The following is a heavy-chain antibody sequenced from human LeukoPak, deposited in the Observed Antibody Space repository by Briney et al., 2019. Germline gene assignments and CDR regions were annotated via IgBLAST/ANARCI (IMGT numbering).Heavy chain of an antibody. CDR3: AGRGSGSYFDY. CDR2: ISGSGGTT. Sequence: GGSLRLACAASGFTFRDYAMTWVRQAPGKGLEWVSTISGSGGTTLYAQSVEGRFTISRDNSKNTMFLQMKSLRTEDTAVYYCAGRGSGSYFDYWGQGTLVTVSS. CDR1: GFTFRDYA. J-gene: IGHJ4*02. D-gene: IGHD3-10*01. V-gene: IGHV3-23*01.